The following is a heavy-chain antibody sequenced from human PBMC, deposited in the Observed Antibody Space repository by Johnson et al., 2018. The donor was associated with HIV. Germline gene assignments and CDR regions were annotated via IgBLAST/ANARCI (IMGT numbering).Heavy chain of an antibody. D-gene: IGHD6-13*01. CDR2: ISYDGSNK. J-gene: IGHJ3*02. CDR1: GFTFSSYG. Sequence: QVQLVESGGGVVQPGRSLRLSCAASGFTFSSYGMHWVRQAPGKGLEWVAVISYDGSNKFYAESVKGRFSISRDNSKNTLYLQMNSLRADDTAVYYWATDGPCSTRWYCTFDIWGQGTMVTVSS. CDR3: ATDGPCSTRWYCTFDI. V-gene: IGHV3-30*03.